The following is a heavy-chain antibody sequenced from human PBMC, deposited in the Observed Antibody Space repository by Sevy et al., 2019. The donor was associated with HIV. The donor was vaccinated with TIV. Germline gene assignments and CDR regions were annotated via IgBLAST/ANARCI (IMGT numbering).Heavy chain of an antibody. CDR3: AKGSKATGSAFDI. J-gene: IGHJ3*02. V-gene: IGHV3-30*18. CDR1: GFIFTNYG. D-gene: IGHD1-1*01. Sequence: GGSLRLSCAASGFIFTNYGIHWVRQAPGKGLEWVAVVSYDGSTKYYAGSVRGRFSVSRDNSKNMVYLQMNSLRVEDTAVHYCAKGSKATGSAFDIWGQGTMSPSPQ. CDR2: VSYDGSTK.